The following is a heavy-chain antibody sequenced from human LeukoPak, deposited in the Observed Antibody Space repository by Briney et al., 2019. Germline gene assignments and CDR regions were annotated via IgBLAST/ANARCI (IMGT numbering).Heavy chain of an antibody. CDR3: ARGPYSSGYLLPYGMDV. CDR2: IKQDGSET. CDR1: GFTFSNYR. D-gene: IGHD3-22*01. Sequence: GGSLRLSCAASGFTFSNYRMSWVRQAPGKGLEWVANIKQDGSETHYVDSVRGRFIVSRDNAKNSVFLQMNSLGVEDTAIYYCARGPYSSGYLLPYGMDVWGQGTTVTVSS. J-gene: IGHJ6*02. V-gene: IGHV3-7*01.